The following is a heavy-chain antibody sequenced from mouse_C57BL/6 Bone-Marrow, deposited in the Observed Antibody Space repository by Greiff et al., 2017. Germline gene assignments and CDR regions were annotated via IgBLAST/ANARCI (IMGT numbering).Heavy chain of an antibody. CDR1: GFTFSSYA. CDR3: ARQAIYDGYYVVDY. Sequence: EVQLQESGGGLVKPGGSLKFSCAASGFTFSSYAMSWVRQTPEKRLEWVATISDGGSYTYNPDNVKGRFTISRDNAKNTLYLQMSHLKSEDTAMYYCARQAIYDGYYVVDYWGQGTTLTVSS. CDR2: ISDGGSYT. J-gene: IGHJ2*01. V-gene: IGHV5-4*01. D-gene: IGHD2-3*01.